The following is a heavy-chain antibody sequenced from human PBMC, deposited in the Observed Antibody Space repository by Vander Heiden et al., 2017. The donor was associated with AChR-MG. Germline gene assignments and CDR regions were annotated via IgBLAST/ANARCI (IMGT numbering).Heavy chain of an antibody. CDR2: INPTGGGT. V-gene: IGHV1-46*03. CDR3: ARAIRTGGAYIANY. CDR1: GYSFTNYH. J-gene: IGHJ4*02. D-gene: IGHD2-8*02. Sequence: QVQLVQSGAEVKKRGASVTVSCKASGYSFTNYHVHWVRQAPGQGLEWMGVINPTGGGTIYAQKFRGRVTMTRDTSTSTVYMDLSSLRSEDTALYYCARAIRTGGAYIANYWGQGTLVTVSS.